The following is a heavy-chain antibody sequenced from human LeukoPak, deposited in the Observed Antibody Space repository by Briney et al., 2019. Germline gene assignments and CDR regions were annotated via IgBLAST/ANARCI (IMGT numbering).Heavy chain of an antibody. V-gene: IGHV4-61*02. CDR2: IYTSGST. D-gene: IGHD3-3*01. CDR1: GGSISSGSYY. CDR3: ASSGGIKDFWSGPLDYYCMDV. Sequence: SETLSLTCTVSGGSISSGSYYWSWIRQPAGKGLEWIGRIYTSGSTNYNPSLKSRVTISVDMSKNQFSLKLSSVTAADTAVYYCASSGGIKDFWSGPLDYYCMDVWGKGTTVTVSS. J-gene: IGHJ6*03.